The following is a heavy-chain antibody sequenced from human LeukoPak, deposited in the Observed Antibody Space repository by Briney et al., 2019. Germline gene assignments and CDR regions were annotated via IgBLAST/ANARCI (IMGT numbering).Heavy chain of an antibody. Sequence: GGSLRLSCTAAGFPFSNHPMNWVRQAPGKGLEWVAYISYDGIYKNYTDSVKGRFTIARDNSKTTLYLQMISLRPEDSAVYFCAKDRSTGWYAGFDFWGQGTLVTVST. CDR1: GFPFSNHP. D-gene: IGHD6-19*01. V-gene: IGHV3-30*04. J-gene: IGHJ5*01. CDR2: ISYDGIYK. CDR3: AKDRSTGWYAGFDF.